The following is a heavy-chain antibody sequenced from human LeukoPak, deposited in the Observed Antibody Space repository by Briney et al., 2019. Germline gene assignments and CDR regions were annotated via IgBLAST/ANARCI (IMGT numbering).Heavy chain of an antibody. D-gene: IGHD3-3*01. CDR1: GGTFSSYA. CDR2: IIPIFGTA. J-gene: IGHJ6*03. V-gene: IGHV1-69*05. Sequence: GASVKVSCKASGGTFSSYAISWVRQAPGQGLEWMGGIIPIFGTANYAQEFQGRVTITTDESTSTAYMELSSLRSEDTAVYYCARRKIFGVVIYYMDVWGKGTTVTVSS. CDR3: ARRKIFGVVIYYMDV.